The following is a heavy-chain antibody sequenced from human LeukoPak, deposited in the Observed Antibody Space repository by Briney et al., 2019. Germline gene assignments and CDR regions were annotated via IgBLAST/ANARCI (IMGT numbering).Heavy chain of an antibody. D-gene: IGHD5-18*01. CDR2: IYHSGST. V-gene: IGHV4-30-2*01. CDR3: ARSRSRYNYGSFDY. CDR1: GGSISSGGYS. Sequence: PSQTLSLTCAVSGGSISSGGYSWSWIRQPPGKGLEWIGYIYHSGSTYYNPSLKSRVTISVDMSKTHFSLKLSSVTAADTAVYYCARSRSRYNYGSFDYWGQGTLVTVSS. J-gene: IGHJ4*02.